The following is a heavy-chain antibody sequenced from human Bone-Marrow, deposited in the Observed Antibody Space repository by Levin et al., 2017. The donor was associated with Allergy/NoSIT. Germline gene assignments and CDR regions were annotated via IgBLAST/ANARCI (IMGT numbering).Heavy chain of an antibody. V-gene: IGHV3-53*01. D-gene: IGHD3-10*01. CDR1: GLTVTSDF. CDR3: ATGRGVS. J-gene: IGHJ4*02. Sequence: GGSLRLSCAVSGLTVTSDFMSWARQAPEKGLEWVSLMSGDGTTYYADSVKGRFSISRDNSKNTMYLQMNSLRAEDTAMYYYATGRGVSWGQGTLITVSS. CDR2: MSGDGTT.